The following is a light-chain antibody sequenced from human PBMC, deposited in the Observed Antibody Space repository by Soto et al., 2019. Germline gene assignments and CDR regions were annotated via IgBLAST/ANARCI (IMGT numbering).Light chain of an antibody. V-gene: IGLV2-11*01. CDR3: CSYAGSYNVV. Sequence: QSVLTQPRSVSGSPGQSVTISCTGTSSDVGGYNYVSWYHQHPGKAPKLMIYDVSKRPSGVPDRFSGSKSGNTASLTISGRQAADEADDYCCSYAGSYNVVFGGGTKLTVL. J-gene: IGLJ2*01. CDR2: DVS. CDR1: SSDVGGYNY.